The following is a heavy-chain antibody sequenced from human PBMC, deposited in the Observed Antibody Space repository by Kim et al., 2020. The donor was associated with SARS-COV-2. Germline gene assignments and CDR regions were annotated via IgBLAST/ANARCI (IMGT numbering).Heavy chain of an antibody. CDR1: GYTFTGYY. CDR3: ARETDYYGSGSVQFGP. CDR2: INPNSGGT. Sequence: ASVKVSCKASGYTFTGYYMHWVRQAPGQGLEWMGRINPNSGGTNYAQKFQGRVTMTRDTSISTAYMELSRLRSDDTAVYYCARETDYYGSGSVQFGPWGQGTLVTVSS. J-gene: IGHJ5*02. D-gene: IGHD3-10*01. V-gene: IGHV1-2*06.